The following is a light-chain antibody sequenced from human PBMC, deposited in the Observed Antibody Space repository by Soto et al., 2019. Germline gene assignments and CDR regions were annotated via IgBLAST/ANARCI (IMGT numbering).Light chain of an antibody. CDR2: GNS. J-gene: IGLJ1*01. CDR3: QSYDSSVTLRV. Sequence: QSVLTQPPSVSGAPGQRVTISCTGSSSNIGAGYDVHWYQQLPGTAPKLLIYGNSNRPSGVPDRFSGSKSGTSASLAITGLQADDEADYYCQSYDSSVTLRVLGTGTKRTVL. CDR1: SSNIGAGYD. V-gene: IGLV1-40*01.